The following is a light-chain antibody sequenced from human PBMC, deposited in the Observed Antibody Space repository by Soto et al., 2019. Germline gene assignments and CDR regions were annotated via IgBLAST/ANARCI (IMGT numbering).Light chain of an antibody. CDR3: ASFRSGTILV. V-gene: IGLV2-14*01. Sequence: LTQPASVSGSPGQSVTISCTGPRSDIGDSNFISWYQQSPGKAPRLLIYEVNNRPSGVSRRFSGSKAGNTASLTISGLLEDDEADYFCASFRSGTILVFGSGTKVTVL. CDR2: EVN. J-gene: IGLJ1*01. CDR1: RSDIGDSNF.